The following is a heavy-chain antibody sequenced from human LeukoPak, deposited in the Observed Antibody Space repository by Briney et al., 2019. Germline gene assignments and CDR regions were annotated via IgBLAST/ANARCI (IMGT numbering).Heavy chain of an antibody. V-gene: IGHV3-21*04. D-gene: IGHD6-19*01. Sequence: KAGGSLRLSCAASGFTFSSYWMSWVRQAPGKGLEWVSSISSSSSYIYYADSVKGRFTISRDNAKNSLYLQMNSLRADDTAVYYCARGARLGYASGWYHGIWGQGTMVTVSS. J-gene: IGHJ3*02. CDR2: ISSSSSYI. CDR3: ARGARLGYASGWYHGI. CDR1: GFTFSSYW.